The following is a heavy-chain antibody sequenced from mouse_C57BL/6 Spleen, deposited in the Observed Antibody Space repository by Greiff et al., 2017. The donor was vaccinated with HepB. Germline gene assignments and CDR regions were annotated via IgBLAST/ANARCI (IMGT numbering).Heavy chain of an antibody. Sequence: QVQLQQPGAELVKPGASVKLSCKASGYTFPSYWMQWVKQRPGQGLEWIGEIDPSASYTTHYQKFKGKATLTVDTSSSTAYMQLSSLTSEDSAVYYCARRYYGSSPYAMDYWGQGTSVTVSS. D-gene: IGHD1-1*01. CDR2: IDPSASYT. V-gene: IGHV1-50*01. CDR1: GYTFPSYW. CDR3: ARRYYGSSPYAMDY. J-gene: IGHJ4*01.